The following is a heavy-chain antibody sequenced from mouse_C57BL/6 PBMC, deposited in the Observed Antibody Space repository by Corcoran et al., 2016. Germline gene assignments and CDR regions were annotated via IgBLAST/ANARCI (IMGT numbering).Heavy chain of an antibody. Sequence: QVQLKQSGAELVRPGASVKLSCKASGYTFTDYYINWVKQRPGQGLEWIARIYPGSGNTYYNEKFKGKATLTAEKPSSTAYMQLSSLTSEDSAVYFCARDSNYEAMDYWGQGTSVTVSS. CDR1: GYTFTDYY. D-gene: IGHD2-5*01. V-gene: IGHV1-76*01. J-gene: IGHJ4*01. CDR3: ARDSNYEAMDY. CDR2: IYPGSGNT.